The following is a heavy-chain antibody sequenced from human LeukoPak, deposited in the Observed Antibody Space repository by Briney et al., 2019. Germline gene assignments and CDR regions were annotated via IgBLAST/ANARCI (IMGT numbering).Heavy chain of an antibody. Sequence: SVKVSCKASGGTFSSYAISWVRQAPGQGLEWMGRIIPILGIANYAQKFQGRVTITADKSTSTAYMELSSLRSEDTAVYYCARDHSSSWGYYYYGMDVWGQGTTVTVSS. CDR1: GGTFSSYA. CDR3: ARDHSSSWGYYYYGMDV. D-gene: IGHD6-13*01. J-gene: IGHJ6*02. CDR2: IIPILGIA. V-gene: IGHV1-69*04.